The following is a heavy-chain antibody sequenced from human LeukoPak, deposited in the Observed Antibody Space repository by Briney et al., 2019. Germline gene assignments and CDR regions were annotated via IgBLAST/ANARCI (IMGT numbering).Heavy chain of an antibody. CDR1: GFTFSSYG. CDR3: ANEMMIYARSSSWYGPFQH. J-gene: IGHJ1*01. D-gene: IGHD6-13*01. Sequence: GGSLRLSCAASGFTFSSYGMHWVRQAPGKGLECVSVISGSGGSTDYADSVKGRFTISRDNSKNTLYLQMNSLRAEDTAVYYCANEMMIYARSSSWYGPFQHWGQGTLVTVSS. CDR2: ISGSGGST. V-gene: IGHV3-23*01.